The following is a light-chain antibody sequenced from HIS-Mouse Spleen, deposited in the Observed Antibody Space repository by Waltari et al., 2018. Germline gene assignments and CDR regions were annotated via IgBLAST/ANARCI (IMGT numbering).Light chain of an antibody. Sequence: HSVLTQPPSASGTPGQRVTISCSGSSSNIGSNYVYWYQQLPETAPKLLIYRNNRRPSGVPDRFSGSKSGTSASLAISGLRSEDDADYYCAAWDDSLSGYVFGTGTKVTVL. CDR1: SSNIGSNY. CDR3: AAWDDSLSGYV. J-gene: IGLJ1*01. CDR2: RNN. V-gene: IGLV1-47*01.